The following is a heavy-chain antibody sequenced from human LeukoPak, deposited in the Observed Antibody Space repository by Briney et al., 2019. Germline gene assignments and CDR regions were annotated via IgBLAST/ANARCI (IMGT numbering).Heavy chain of an antibody. CDR2: VSYDGSYK. CDR3: ARAPGYGAAYYFDY. Sequence: GGSLRLSCAAAGFTFSKFAMHWVRQAPGKGLEWVAVVSYDGSYKYYADSVRGRFTISRDNSKNTLYLQMNSLRAEDTAVYYCARAPGYGAAYYFDYWGQGTLVTVSS. D-gene: IGHD1-1*01. CDR1: GFTFSKFA. V-gene: IGHV3-30*04. J-gene: IGHJ4*02.